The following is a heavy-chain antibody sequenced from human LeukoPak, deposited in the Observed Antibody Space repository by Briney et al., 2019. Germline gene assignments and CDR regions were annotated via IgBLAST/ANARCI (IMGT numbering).Heavy chain of an antibody. CDR2: IIPIFGTA. CDR3: ASPPDSGSLGY. Sequence: ASVKVSCKASGGTFSSYAISWVRQAPGQGLEWMGGIIPIFGTANYAQKFQGRVTITADESTSTAYMELSSLRSEDTAVYYCASPPDSGSLGYWGQGTLVTVSS. D-gene: IGHD6-6*01. V-gene: IGHV1-69*13. CDR1: GGTFSSYA. J-gene: IGHJ4*02.